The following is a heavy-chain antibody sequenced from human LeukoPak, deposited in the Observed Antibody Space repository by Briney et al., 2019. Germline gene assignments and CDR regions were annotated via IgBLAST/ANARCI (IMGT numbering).Heavy chain of an antibody. CDR3: AKALYGSGSYVSGY. D-gene: IGHD3-10*01. Sequence: PGGSLRLSCAASGFTFSSYSMNWVRQAPGKGLEWVSSISSSSSYIYYADSVKGRFTISRDNSKNTLYLQMNSLRAEDTAVYYCAKALYGSGSYVSGYWGQGTLVTVSS. J-gene: IGHJ4*02. CDR2: ISSSSSYI. CDR1: GFTFSSYS. V-gene: IGHV3-21*04.